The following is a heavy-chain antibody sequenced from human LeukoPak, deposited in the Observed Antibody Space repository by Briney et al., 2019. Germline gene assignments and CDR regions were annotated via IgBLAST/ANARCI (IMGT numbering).Heavy chain of an antibody. CDR1: GGTFSSYA. Sequence: GASVKVSCKASGGTFSSYAISWVRQAPGQGLEWMGRIIPILGIANYAQKFQGRVTITADKSTSTAYMELSSLRSEDTAVYYCARAPKGYDILTGYPPAFDYWGQGTLVTVSS. CDR3: ARAPKGYDILTGYPPAFDY. CDR2: IIPILGIA. V-gene: IGHV1-69*04. D-gene: IGHD3-9*01. J-gene: IGHJ4*02.